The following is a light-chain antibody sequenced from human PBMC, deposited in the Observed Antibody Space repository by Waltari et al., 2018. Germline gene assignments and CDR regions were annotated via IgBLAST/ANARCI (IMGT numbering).Light chain of an antibody. CDR1: SSDVGGYNY. V-gene: IGLV2-14*01. J-gene: IGLJ7*01. CDR3: SSYTSSSTLAV. Sequence: QSALTQPASVSGSPGQSITISCTGTSSDVGGYNYVSWYQQHPGKAPKLMIYEVSSRPSGVSNRFSGSKSGKTASLTISGLQAEDEADYYCSSYTSSSTLAVFGGGTQLTVL. CDR2: EVS.